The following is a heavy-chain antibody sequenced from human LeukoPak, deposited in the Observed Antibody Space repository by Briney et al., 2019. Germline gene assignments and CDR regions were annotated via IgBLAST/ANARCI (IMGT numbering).Heavy chain of an antibody. CDR3: ARLAYYDSSGYYSYFDY. CDR2: IYSTGST. J-gene: IGHJ4*02. CDR1: GGSISSYY. Sequence: SETLSLTCTVSGGSISSYYWSWIRQPAGKGLEWIGRIYSTGSTKYNPSLKSRLTMSVDTSKNQFSLKLSPVTAADTAVYNCARLAYYDSSGYYSYFDYWGQGTLVTVSS. D-gene: IGHD3-22*01. V-gene: IGHV4-4*07.